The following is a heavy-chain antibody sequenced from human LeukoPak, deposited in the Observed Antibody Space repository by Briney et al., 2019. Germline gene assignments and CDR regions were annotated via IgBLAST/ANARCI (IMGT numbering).Heavy chain of an antibody. Sequence: SGPTLVNPTQTLTLTCTFSGFSLSTSGVGVGWIRQPPGKALEWLALIYWNDDKRYSPSLKSRLTITKDTSKNQVVLTMTNMDPVDTATYYRARPGQYYYDSSGYYHWGQGTLVTVSS. D-gene: IGHD3-22*01. CDR2: IYWNDDK. CDR1: GFSLSTSGVG. J-gene: IGHJ5*02. V-gene: IGHV2-5*01. CDR3: ARPGQYYYDSSGYYH.